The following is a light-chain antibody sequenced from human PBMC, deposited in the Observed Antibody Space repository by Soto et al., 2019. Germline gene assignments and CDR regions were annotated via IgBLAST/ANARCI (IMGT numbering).Light chain of an antibody. Sequence: QLVLTQSSSASASLGSSVTLTCILSTGHSTYIIAWHQQQPGKAPRFLMTLDRSGRYNRGSGVPDRFSGSSSGADRYLTISNLQVEDEGDYYCETWYSNTHKVFGGGTKLTVL. J-gene: IGLJ3*02. CDR1: TGHSTYI. CDR3: ETWYSNTHKV. CDR2: LDRSGRY. V-gene: IGLV4-60*02.